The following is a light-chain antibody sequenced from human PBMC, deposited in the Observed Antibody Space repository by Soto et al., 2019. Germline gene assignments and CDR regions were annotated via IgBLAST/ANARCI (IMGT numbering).Light chain of an antibody. CDR3: QQSFSAPWT. CDR1: QSIGRW. V-gene: IGKV1-39*01. J-gene: IGKJ1*01. Sequence: DIQMTQSPSTLSSCVGDRVTITCRASQSIGRWLAWYQQKPGKVPKLLIYAASTLESGVPSRFSGSGSGTDFTLTLSSLQAEDSATYYCQQSFSAPWTFGQGTKVDNK. CDR2: AAS.